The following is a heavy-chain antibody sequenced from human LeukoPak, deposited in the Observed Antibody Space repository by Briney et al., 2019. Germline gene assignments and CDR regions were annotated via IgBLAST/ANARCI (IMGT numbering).Heavy chain of an antibody. V-gene: IGHV4-39*01. CDR2: IYFSGRT. J-gene: IGHJ5*02. CDR3: ARGPSDYGDYGVDP. Sequence: PSETLSLTCNVSGGSISSSSYYWGWIRQPPGKGLEWIGSIYFSGRTYYNMSLKSRVTISIDTSKNQFSLKVNSVTAADTAVYYCARGPSDYGDYGVDPWGQGTLVTVSS. D-gene: IGHD4-17*01. CDR1: GGSISSSSYY.